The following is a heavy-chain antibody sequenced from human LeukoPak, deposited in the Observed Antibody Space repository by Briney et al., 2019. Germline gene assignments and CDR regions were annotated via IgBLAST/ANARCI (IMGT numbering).Heavy chain of an antibody. CDR1: GYTLTELS. D-gene: IGHD3-10*01. CDR2: FDPEDGET. J-gene: IGHJ4*02. V-gene: IGHV1-24*01. CDR3: ARARGFYYGSGSFDFDY. Sequence: ASVKVSCKVSGYTLTELSMHWVRQAPGKGLEWMGGFDPEDGETIYAQKFQGRVTITADKSTSTAYMELSSLRSEDTAVYYCARARGFYYGSGSFDFDYWGQGTLVTVSS.